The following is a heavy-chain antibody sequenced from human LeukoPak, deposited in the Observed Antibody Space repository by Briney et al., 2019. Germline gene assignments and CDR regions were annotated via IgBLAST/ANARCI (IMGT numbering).Heavy chain of an antibody. V-gene: IGHV4-30-2*01. CDR3: ARGSVVIRNRRFDY. Sequence: SETLSLTCAVSGGSISSGGYSWSWIRQPPGKGLEWIGYIYHSGSTYYNPSLKSRVTISVDRSKNQFSLKLSSVTAADTAVYYCARGSVVIRNRRFDYWGQGTLVTVSS. CDR2: IYHSGST. D-gene: IGHD3-22*01. CDR1: GGSISSGGYS. J-gene: IGHJ4*02.